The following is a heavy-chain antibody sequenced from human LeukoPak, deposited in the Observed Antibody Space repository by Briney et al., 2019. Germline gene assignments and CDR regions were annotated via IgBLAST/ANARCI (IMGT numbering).Heavy chain of an antibody. Sequence: GGSLRLSCAASGFTFSSYGMHWVRQAPGKGLEWVAVISYDGSNKYYADSVKGRFTISRDNSKNTLYVQVNSLGTEDTAAYYCAKGSYYDSSGSFYFDYWGQGTLVTVSS. D-gene: IGHD3-22*01. CDR2: ISYDGSNK. V-gene: IGHV3-30*18. J-gene: IGHJ4*02. CDR1: GFTFSSYG. CDR3: AKGSYYDSSGSFYFDY.